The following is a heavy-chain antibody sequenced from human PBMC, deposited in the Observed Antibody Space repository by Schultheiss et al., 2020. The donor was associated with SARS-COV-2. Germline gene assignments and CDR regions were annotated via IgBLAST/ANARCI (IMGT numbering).Heavy chain of an antibody. Sequence: SETLSLTCTVSGGSISSSSYYWGWIRQPPGKGLEWIGSIYYSGSTYYNPSLKSRVTISVDTSKNQFSLKLSSVTAADTAVYYCARVHDDFWSGYYFDYWGQGTLVTVSS. CDR2: IYYSGST. V-gene: IGHV4-39*01. J-gene: IGHJ4*02. D-gene: IGHD3-3*01. CDR3: ARVHDDFWSGYYFDY. CDR1: GGSISSSSYY.